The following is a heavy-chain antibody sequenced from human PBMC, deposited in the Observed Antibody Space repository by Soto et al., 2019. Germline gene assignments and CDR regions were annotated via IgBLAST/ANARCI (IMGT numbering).Heavy chain of an antibody. CDR2: IYYSGST. J-gene: IGHJ6*02. CDR3: ARVYSDLGYYYYGMDV. CDR1: GGSISSGGYY. D-gene: IGHD1-26*01. V-gene: IGHV4-31*03. Sequence: QVQLQESGPGLVKPSQTLSLTCTVSGGSISSGGYYWSWIRQHPGKGLAWIGYIYYSGSTYYNPSLKSRVTISVDTSKNQFSLKLSSVTAADTAVYYCARVYSDLGYYYYGMDVWGQGTTVTVSS.